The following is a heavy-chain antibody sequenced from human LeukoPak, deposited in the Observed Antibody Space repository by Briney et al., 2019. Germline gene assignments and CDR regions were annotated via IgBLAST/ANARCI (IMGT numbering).Heavy chain of an antibody. CDR3: VRGRKDSGYDLRY. V-gene: IGHV3-74*01. CDR1: GLTFSSYW. CDR2: INSDGSST. J-gene: IGHJ4*02. Sequence: PGRSLRLSCAASGLTFSSYWMHWVRQAPGKGLVWLSRINSDGSSTSYADYVKGRFTISRDNAKNTLYLQMNSLRAEDTAVYYCVRGRKDSGYDLRYWGQGTLVTVSS. D-gene: IGHD5-12*01.